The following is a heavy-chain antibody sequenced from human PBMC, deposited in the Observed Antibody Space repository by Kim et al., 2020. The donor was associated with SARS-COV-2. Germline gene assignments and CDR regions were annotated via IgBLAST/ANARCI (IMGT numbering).Heavy chain of an antibody. Sequence: SETLSLTCTVSGGSISSSSYYWSWIRQPPGKGLEWIGSIYYSGSTYYNPSLKSRVTISVDTSKNQFSLKLSSVTAADTAVYYCARLNPGPFPEYQLLLGNWFDPWGQGTLVTVSS. J-gene: IGHJ5*02. V-gene: IGHV4-39*01. CDR2: IYYSGST. D-gene: IGHD2-2*01. CDR1: GGSISSSSYY. CDR3: ARLNPGPFPEYQLLLGNWFDP.